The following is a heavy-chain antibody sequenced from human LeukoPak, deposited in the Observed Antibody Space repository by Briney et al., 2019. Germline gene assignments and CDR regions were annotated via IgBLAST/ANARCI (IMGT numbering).Heavy chain of an antibody. J-gene: IGHJ4*02. CDR2: IIPILGIA. Sequence: SVKVSCKASGGTFSSYAISWVRQAPGQGLEWMGRIIPILGIANYAQKFQGRVTITADKSTSTAYMELSSPRSEDTAVYYCARAGIAAAGTYFDYWGQGTLVTVSS. CDR1: GGTFSSYA. D-gene: IGHD6-13*01. V-gene: IGHV1-69*04. CDR3: ARAGIAAAGTYFDY.